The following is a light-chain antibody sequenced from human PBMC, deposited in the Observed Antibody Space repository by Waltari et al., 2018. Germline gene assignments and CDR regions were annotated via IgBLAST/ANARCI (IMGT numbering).Light chain of an antibody. CDR3: QQSYSFTRT. J-gene: IGKJ1*01. CDR2: AAS. CDR1: QTISRY. V-gene: IGKV1-39*01. Sequence: DIQMTQSPSSLSASVGDNVTIPCRASQTISRYLNWYQQKPGKAPNLMIYAASSLQSGVPSRFSGSGSGRDFTLIITSLKPEDFATYYRQQSYSFTRTFGQGTKVEIK.